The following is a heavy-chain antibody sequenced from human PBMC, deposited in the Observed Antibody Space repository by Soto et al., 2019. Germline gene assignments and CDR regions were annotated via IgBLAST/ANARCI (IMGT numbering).Heavy chain of an antibody. Sequence: GGSLRLSCAASGFTFSSYGMHWVRQAPGKGLEWVAVISYDGSNKYYGDYVKGRFTISRDNSKNTLYLQMNSRRAEDRAVYYSAKVSHDSSGYYLADAFDIWGQGTMVTVSS. J-gene: IGHJ3*02. CDR3: AKVSHDSSGYYLADAFDI. D-gene: IGHD3-22*01. CDR2: ISYDGSNK. V-gene: IGHV3-30*18. CDR1: GFTFSSYG.